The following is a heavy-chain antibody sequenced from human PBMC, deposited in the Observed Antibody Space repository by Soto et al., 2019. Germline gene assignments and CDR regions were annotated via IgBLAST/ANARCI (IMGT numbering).Heavy chain of an antibody. CDR1: GYTFTSYA. CDR2: INAGNGNI. Sequence: QVHLVQSGAEEKKPGASVKVSCKASGYTFTSYAMHWVRQAPGQRLEWMGWINAGNGNIKYSQKFRGRVTITMDTSASTAYMELSSLRAEDTAVYYCARDVAALDYWGQGTQVTVSS. V-gene: IGHV1-3*05. CDR3: ARDVAALDY. D-gene: IGHD6-13*01. J-gene: IGHJ4*02.